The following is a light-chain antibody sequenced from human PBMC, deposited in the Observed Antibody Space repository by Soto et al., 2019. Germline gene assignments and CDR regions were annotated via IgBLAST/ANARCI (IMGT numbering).Light chain of an antibody. Sequence: EIVMTQSPATLSVSPGERATLSCRASQSVSSNLAWYQQKPGQAPRLLIFGASTRATGIPARFSGSGSGTEITLTIISLQSEDFAIYYCQHYNTLPLTFGGGTKVDIK. CDR3: QHYNTLPLT. CDR1: QSVSSN. J-gene: IGKJ4*01. CDR2: GAS. V-gene: IGKV3-15*01.